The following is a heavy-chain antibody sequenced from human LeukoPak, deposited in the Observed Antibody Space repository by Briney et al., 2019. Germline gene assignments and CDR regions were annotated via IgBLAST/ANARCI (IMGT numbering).Heavy chain of an antibody. D-gene: IGHD2-15*01. V-gene: IGHV3-66*01. CDR3: ARVSGGNYDY. CDR2: IYSGGST. J-gene: IGHJ4*02. Sequence: GGSLRLSCAASGFTFSSYAMSWVRQAPGKGLEWVSVIYSGGSTYYADSVKGRFTISRDNSKNTLYLQMNSLRAEDTAVYYCARVSGGNYDYWGQGTLVTVSS. CDR1: GFTFSSYA.